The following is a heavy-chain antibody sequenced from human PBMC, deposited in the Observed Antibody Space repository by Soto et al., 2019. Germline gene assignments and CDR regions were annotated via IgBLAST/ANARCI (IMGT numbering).Heavy chain of an antibody. CDR1: RFTSINYA. J-gene: IGHJ6*02. CDR3: AKALRYFDWLFRPWNSMDV. Sequence: XSLRLSFAASRFTSINYAMSWVRQAPGKGLEWVSTISGSGDLTYYADSVKGRFTISRDNSRNTLYLQMNSLRAEDTAVYYCAKALRYFDWLFRPWNSMDVWGQGTTVTVSS. CDR2: ISGSGDLT. D-gene: IGHD3-9*01. V-gene: IGHV3-23*01.